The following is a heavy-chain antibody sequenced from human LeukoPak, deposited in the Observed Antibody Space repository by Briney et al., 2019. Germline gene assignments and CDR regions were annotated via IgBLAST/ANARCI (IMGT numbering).Heavy chain of an antibody. J-gene: IGHJ5*02. V-gene: IGHV4-30-4*01. CDR2: IYYRGST. D-gene: IGHD6-13*01. Sequence: SQTLSLTCTVSGRSISSGDYYWSWIRQPPGKGLERTGYIYYRGSTYYNPYLKSRVTISVDTSKNQFSLKLSSVTAADTAVYYCARGGLYSSSWLNWFDPWGQGTLVTVSS. CDR3: ARGGLYSSSWLNWFDP. CDR1: GRSISSGDYY.